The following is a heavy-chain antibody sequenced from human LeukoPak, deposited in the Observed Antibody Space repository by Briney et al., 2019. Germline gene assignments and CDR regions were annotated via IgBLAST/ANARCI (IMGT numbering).Heavy chain of an antibody. D-gene: IGHD1-26*01. J-gene: IGHJ5*02. CDR2: ISPSGSTT. CDR3: AKDVGDGRELLLDP. Sequence: GGSLRLSCAASGITFSGYAMSWVRQAPGKGLEWVSAISPSGSTTNYADSVKGRFTISRDNSKNVLYLQMNSLRDEDTAVYYCAKDVGDGRELLLDPWGQGTLVTVSS. V-gene: IGHV3-23*01. CDR1: GITFSGYA.